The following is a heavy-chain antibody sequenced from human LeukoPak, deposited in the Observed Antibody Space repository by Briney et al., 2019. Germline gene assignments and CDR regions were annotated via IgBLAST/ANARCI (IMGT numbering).Heavy chain of an antibody. J-gene: IGHJ4*02. CDR2: IYWDDDR. Sequence: SGPTLVKPTQTLTLTCTFSGFSLSTSGVGVGWIRQPPGKALEWLALIYWDDDRRYSPSLKSRLTITKDTTKNQVVLTMTNMDPVDTATYYCARTYSSGWYDYWGQGTLVTVSS. CDR1: GFSLSTSGVG. CDR3: ARTYSSGWYDY. D-gene: IGHD6-19*01. V-gene: IGHV2-5*02.